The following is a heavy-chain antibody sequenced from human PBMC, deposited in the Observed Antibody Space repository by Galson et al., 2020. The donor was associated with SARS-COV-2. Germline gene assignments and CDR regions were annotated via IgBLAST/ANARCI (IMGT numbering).Heavy chain of an antibody. D-gene: IGHD3-16*02. Sequence: SETLSLTCTVSGDSFSNSPYYWGWIRQTPGKGLEWIGSINYSGNTYYNASLKSRVTISVDTSKNQFSLKLSSVTAADTAVYYCARDGNDYVWGRYRYPFDYWGQGTLVTVSS. J-gene: IGHJ4*02. V-gene: IGHV4-39*07. CDR1: GDSFSNSPYY. CDR3: ARDGNDYVWGRYRYPFDY. CDR2: INYSGNT.